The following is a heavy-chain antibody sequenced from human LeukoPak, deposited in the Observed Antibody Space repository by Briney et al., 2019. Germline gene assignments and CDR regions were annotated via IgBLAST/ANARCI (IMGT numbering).Heavy chain of an antibody. CDR3: ARAPDTYFDY. V-gene: IGHV4-59*01. J-gene: IGHJ4*02. CDR1: GGSISSYY. Sequence: SETLSLTCTVSGGSISSYYWSWIRQPPGKGLEWIGYIYYSGSTNYNPSLKSRVTTSVDTSKNQFSLKLSSVTAADTAVYYCARAPDTYFDYWGQGTLVTVSS. CDR2: IYYSGST.